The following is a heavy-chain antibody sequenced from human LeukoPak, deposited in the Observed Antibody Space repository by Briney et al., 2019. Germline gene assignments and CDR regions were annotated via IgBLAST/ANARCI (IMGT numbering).Heavy chain of an antibody. D-gene: IGHD3-16*01. J-gene: IGHJ4*02. CDR3: AKMGGYFDY. CDR2: ITGSGDNT. V-gene: IGHV3-23*01. Sequence: PGGSLRLSCAASGFTFSNSGMSWVRQAPGKGLEWVSAITGSGDNTYHADSVKGRFTISRDNSKNTLYLQISSLRAEDTAVYYCAKMGGYFDYWGQGTLVTVSS. CDR1: GFTFSNSG.